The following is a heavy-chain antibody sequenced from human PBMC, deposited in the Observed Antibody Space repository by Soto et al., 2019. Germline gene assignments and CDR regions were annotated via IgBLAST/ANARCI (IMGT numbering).Heavy chain of an antibody. CDR2: IYYSGGT. D-gene: IGHD4-17*01. CDR1: GGSITSSSYF. V-gene: IGHV4-39*01. Sequence: SETLSLTCSVSGGSITSSSYFWDWIRQPPGKGLEWIGSIYYSGGTYYNPSLKSRVAISVDTSKNQFSLNLSSVTVADTAAYFCARRGYGDNGLYYFDYWGQGTLVTVSS. CDR3: ARRGYGDNGLYYFDY. J-gene: IGHJ4*02.